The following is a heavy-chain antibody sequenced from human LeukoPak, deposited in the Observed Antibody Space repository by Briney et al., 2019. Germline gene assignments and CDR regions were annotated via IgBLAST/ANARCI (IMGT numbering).Heavy chain of an antibody. CDR3: ARDYGGLVGATNYYYYGMDV. Sequence: SETLSLTCAVYGGSFSGYYWSWIRQPPGKGLEWIGEINHSGSTNYNPSLKSRVTISVDTSKNQFSLKLSSVTAADTAVYYCARDYGGLVGATNYYYYGMDVWGQGTTVTVSS. V-gene: IGHV4-34*01. CDR2: INHSGST. J-gene: IGHJ6*02. CDR1: GGSFSGYY. D-gene: IGHD1-26*01.